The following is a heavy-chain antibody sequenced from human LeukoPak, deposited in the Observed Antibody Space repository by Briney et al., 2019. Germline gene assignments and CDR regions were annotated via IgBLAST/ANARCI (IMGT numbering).Heavy chain of an antibody. V-gene: IGHV1-2*02. Sequence: ASVKVSCKASGYTFTGYYMHWVRQAPGQGLEWMGWINPNSGGTNYAQKFQGRVTMTRDTSISTAYMELSRLRSDDTAVYYCARGIVGATGNFDYWGQGTLVTASS. CDR1: GYTFTGYY. CDR3: ARGIVGATGNFDY. D-gene: IGHD1-26*01. J-gene: IGHJ4*02. CDR2: INPNSGGT.